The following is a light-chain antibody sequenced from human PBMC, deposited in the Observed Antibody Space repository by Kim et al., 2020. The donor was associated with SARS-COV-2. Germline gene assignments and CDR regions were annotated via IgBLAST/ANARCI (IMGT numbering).Light chain of an antibody. CDR2: RDS. V-gene: IGLV3-9*01. Sequence: SVALGQTASITCGGISIGSQQVHWYQQKAGQATVLVIYRDSSRPAEIPARCSGSSTGNTATLTVSRAQAGDEADYYCQVWDNNTWVFGAGTKLTVL. CDR3: QVWDNNTWV. J-gene: IGLJ3*02. CDR1: SIGSQQ.